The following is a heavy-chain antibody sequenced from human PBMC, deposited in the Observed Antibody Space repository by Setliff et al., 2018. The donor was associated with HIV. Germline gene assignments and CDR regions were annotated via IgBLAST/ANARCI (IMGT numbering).Heavy chain of an antibody. J-gene: IGHJ4*02. Sequence: GESLKISCAASGFTLSDYEMNWVRQAPGRGPEWISFIASASSSTYYAASVKGRFIISRDNARNSLYLQMNSLRLEDTAVYYCAKVSSPYTTSSFVLDYWGQGTLVTVSS. CDR3: AKVSSPYTTSSFVLDY. CDR2: IASASSST. D-gene: IGHD6-6*01. V-gene: IGHV3-48*03. CDR1: GFTLSDYE.